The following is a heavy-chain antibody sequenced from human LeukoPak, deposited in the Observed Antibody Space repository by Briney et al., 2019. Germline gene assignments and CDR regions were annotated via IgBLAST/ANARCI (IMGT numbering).Heavy chain of an antibody. CDR2: ISWNSGSI. Sequence: GGSLRLSCAASGFTFDDYAMHWVRQAPGKGLEWVSGISWNSGSIGYADSVKGRFTISRDNAKNSLYLQMNSLRAEDMALYYCAKGINYNWNYVGFDYWGQGTLVTVSS. V-gene: IGHV3-9*03. CDR1: GFTFDDYA. CDR3: AKGINYNWNYVGFDY. J-gene: IGHJ4*02. D-gene: IGHD1-7*01.